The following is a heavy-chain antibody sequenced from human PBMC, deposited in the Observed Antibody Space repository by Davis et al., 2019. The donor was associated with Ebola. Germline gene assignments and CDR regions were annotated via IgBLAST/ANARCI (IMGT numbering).Heavy chain of an antibody. CDR1: GGTFSSYA. CDR3: ARRDSSGWYIRFDY. J-gene: IGHJ4*02. V-gene: IGHV1-18*01. D-gene: IGHD6-19*01. CDR2: ISAYNGNT. Sequence: ASVKVSCKASGGTFSSYAISWVRQAPGQGLEWMGWISAYNGNTNYAQKLQGRVTMTTDTSTSTAYMELRSLRSDDTAVYYCARRDSSGWYIRFDYWGQGTLVTVSS.